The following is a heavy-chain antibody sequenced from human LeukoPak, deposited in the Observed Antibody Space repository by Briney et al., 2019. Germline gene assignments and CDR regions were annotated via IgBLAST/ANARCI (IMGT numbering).Heavy chain of an antibody. J-gene: IGHJ4*02. D-gene: IGHD5-24*01. CDR2: IWYDGSNK. V-gene: IGHV3-33*01. CDR3: ARDRRDGYNYLSDY. Sequence: PGGSLRLSCAASGFTFSSYGMHWVRQAPGKGLEWVAVIWYDGSNKYYADSVKGRFTISRDNSKDTLYLQMNSLRAEDTAVYYCARDRRDGYNYLSDYWGQGTLVTVSS. CDR1: GFTFSSYG.